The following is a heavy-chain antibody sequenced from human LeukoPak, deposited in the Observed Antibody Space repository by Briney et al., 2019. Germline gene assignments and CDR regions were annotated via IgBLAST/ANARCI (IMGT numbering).Heavy chain of an antibody. CDR2: IYHSGST. CDR1: GYSISSGYY. V-gene: IGHV4-38-2*02. J-gene: IGHJ4*02. D-gene: IGHD3-3*01. CDR3: ARDWNFDY. Sequence: SETLSLTCTVSGYSISSGYYWGWIRQPPGKGLEWIGSIYHSGSTYYNPSLKSRVTMSVDTSKNQFSLKLSSVTAADTAVYYCARDWNFDYWGQGTLVTVSS.